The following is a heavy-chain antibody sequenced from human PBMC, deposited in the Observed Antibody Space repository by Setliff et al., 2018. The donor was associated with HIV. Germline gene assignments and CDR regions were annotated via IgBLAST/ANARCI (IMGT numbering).Heavy chain of an antibody. CDR3: ARGGRTAGFDI. V-gene: IGHV3-13*01. D-gene: IGHD6-19*01. Sequence: PGGSLRLSCAASGFIFGTYDMHWVRQVAGKGLEWVSAMGLLGDTYYADSVKGRFTISREDAKNSLYLQMNSLRAEDTAVYYCARGGRTAGFDIWGQGTTVTVSS. CDR2: MGLLGDT. CDR1: GFIFGTYD. J-gene: IGHJ3*02.